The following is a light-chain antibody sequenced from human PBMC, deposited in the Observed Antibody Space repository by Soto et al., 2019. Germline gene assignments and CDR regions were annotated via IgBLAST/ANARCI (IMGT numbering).Light chain of an antibody. Sequence: VLTQSPGTLSLSPGERASLSCRASQNVTSTYLAWYQQRPGQPPRLLIYAAFSRATGVPDRFSASGSGTEFTLTISSLEPEDFAVYYCQQRSNWPISFGQGTRLEIK. V-gene: IGKV3D-20*02. CDR1: QNVTSTY. J-gene: IGKJ5*01. CDR3: QQRSNWPIS. CDR2: AAF.